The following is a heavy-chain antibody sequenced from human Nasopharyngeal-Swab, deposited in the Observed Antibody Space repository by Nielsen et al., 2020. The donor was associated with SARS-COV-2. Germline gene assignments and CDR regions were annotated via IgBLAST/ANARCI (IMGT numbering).Heavy chain of an antibody. Sequence: WVGQAPGQGLEWAGGLIPVFGTTHYSQKFQDRLGVTADASTDTAYMELSSLRSDDTAVYYCARAITYYYDGSGSPSYGLDVWGQGTTVTVSS. V-gene: IGHV1-69*01. CDR3: ARAITYYYDGSGSPSYGLDV. CDR2: LIPVFGTT. J-gene: IGHJ6*02. D-gene: IGHD3-22*01.